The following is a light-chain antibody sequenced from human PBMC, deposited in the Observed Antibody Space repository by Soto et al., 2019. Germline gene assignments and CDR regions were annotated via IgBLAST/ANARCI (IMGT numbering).Light chain of an antibody. Sequence: QSVLTQPPSVSGAPGQRVTISCTGSSSNIGAGYDVHWYQQLPGTAPKFLIYGNSNRPSGVPDRFSGSKSGTSASLAITGLQAEDEADYYCQSYDSSLSGYVEFGGGTKLTVL. CDR3: QSYDSSLSGYVE. CDR2: GNS. CDR1: SSNIGAGYD. J-gene: IGLJ2*01. V-gene: IGLV1-40*01.